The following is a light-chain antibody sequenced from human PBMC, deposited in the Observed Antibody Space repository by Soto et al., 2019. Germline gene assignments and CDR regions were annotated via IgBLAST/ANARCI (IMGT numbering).Light chain of an antibody. CDR3: QSYDTSLSGYV. Sequence: QSVLTQPPSVSGAPGQRVTISCNGSSSDIGAGYDIHWYQQVPGTAPKPLIYANNNRASGVPDRFSGSKSGTSASLAITGLQAEDEADYYCQSYDTSLSGYVFGPGTKLTVL. CDR2: ANN. J-gene: IGLJ1*01. CDR1: SSDIGAGYD. V-gene: IGLV1-40*01.